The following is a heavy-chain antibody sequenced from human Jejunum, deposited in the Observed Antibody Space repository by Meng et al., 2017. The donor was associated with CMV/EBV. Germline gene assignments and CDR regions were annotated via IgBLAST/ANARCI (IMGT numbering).Heavy chain of an antibody. CDR1: GGSISSSSYY. Sequence: QLTGSGPGLVKPSEPLSLNCTASGGSISSSSYYWGWIRQPPGKGLEWIGSIYYSGSTYYNPSLKSRVTISVDTSKNQFSLKLSSVTAADTAVYYCASPLGILGIVDLWGRGTLVTVSS. CDR3: ASPLGILGIVDL. CDR2: IYYSGST. D-gene: IGHD7-27*01. J-gene: IGHJ2*01. V-gene: IGHV4-39*01.